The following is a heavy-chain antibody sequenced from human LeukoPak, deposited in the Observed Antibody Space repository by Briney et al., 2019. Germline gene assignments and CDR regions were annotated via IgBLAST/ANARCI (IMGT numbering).Heavy chain of an antibody. Sequence: GGSLRLPCAASGFTFSSYAMSWVRQAPGKGLEWVSAISGSGGSTYYADSVKGRFTISRDNSKNTLYLQMNSLRAEDTAVYYCAKWRCSGGSCYSVPRDAFDIWGQGTMVTVSS. CDR1: GFTFSSYA. CDR2: ISGSGGST. J-gene: IGHJ3*02. D-gene: IGHD2-15*01. V-gene: IGHV3-23*01. CDR3: AKWRCSGGSCYSVPRDAFDI.